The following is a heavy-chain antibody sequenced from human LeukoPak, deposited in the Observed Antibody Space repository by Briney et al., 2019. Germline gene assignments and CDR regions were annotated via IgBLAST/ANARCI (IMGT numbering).Heavy chain of an antibody. CDR2: ISYDGSNK. Sequence: GGSLRLSCAASGFTFSSYAMHWARQAPGKGLEWVAVISYDGSNKYYADSVKGRFTISRDNSKNTLYLQMNSLRAEDTAVYYCARGSSSWYPFFDYWGQGTLVTVSS. CDR3: ARGSSSWYPFFDY. CDR1: GFTFSSYA. D-gene: IGHD6-13*01. V-gene: IGHV3-30*04. J-gene: IGHJ4*02.